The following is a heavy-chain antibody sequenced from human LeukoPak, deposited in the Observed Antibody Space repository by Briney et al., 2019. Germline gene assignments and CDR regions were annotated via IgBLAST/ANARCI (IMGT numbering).Heavy chain of an antibody. Sequence: SVKVSCKASGGTFSSYAISWVRQAPGQGLEWMGGIIPIFGTANYAQKFQGRVTITADKSTSTAYMELSSLRSEDTAVYYCARDALGIYTSYYYGMDVWGKGTTATVSS. V-gene: IGHV1-69*06. CDR1: GGTFSSYA. CDR3: ARDALGIYTSYYYGMDV. J-gene: IGHJ6*04. D-gene: IGHD4-11*01. CDR2: IIPIFGTA.